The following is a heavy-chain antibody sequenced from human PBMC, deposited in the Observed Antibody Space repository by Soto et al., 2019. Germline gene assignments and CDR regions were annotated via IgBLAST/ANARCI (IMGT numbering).Heavy chain of an antibody. CDR1: GFPFSDYY. CDR2: ISPKSTYR. D-gene: IGHD6-19*01. V-gene: IGHV3-11*06. CDR3: VRDGSSGWHFDS. J-gene: IGHJ4*02. Sequence: PGGSLRLSCATSGFPFSDYYMSWIRQAPGKGLEWLSHISPKSTYRNYADSVKGRFTISRDNTKSSLFLQMNSLGVEDSAVYYCVRDGSSGWHFDSWGQGTLVTVSS.